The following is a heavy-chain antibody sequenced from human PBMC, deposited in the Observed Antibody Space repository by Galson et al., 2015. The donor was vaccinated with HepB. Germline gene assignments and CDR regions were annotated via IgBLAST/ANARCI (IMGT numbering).Heavy chain of an antibody. CDR1: GFTVSSNY. CDR2: IYSGGST. CDR3: ARGKYYDSSGYTNWFDP. Sequence: SLRLSCAASGFTVSSNYMSWVRQAPGKGLEWVSVIYSGGSTYYADSVKGRFTISRDNSKNTLYLQMNSLRAEDTAVYYCARGKYYDSSGYTNWFDPWGQGTLGTVSS. J-gene: IGHJ5*02. V-gene: IGHV3-66*01. D-gene: IGHD3-22*01.